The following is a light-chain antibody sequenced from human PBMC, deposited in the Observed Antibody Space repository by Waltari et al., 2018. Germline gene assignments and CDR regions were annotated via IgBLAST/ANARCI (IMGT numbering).Light chain of an antibody. V-gene: IGKV1-39*01. CDR2: DAS. J-gene: IGKJ1*01. CDR1: QSISNY. Sequence: DIQMTQSPSSLSASVGDKITITCRASQSISNYLSWYQQKSGKAPNLLIHDASSLEGGVPSRFSGSGSGTEFTLTISSLQPEDFATYSCQQSYSAPWTFGQGTKVEMK. CDR3: QQSYSAPWT.